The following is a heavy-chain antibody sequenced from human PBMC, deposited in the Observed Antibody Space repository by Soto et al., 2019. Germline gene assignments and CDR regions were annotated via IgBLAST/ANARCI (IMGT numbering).Heavy chain of an antibody. CDR1: GFTFSSYA. Sequence: EVQLLESGGGLVQPGGSLRLSCAASGFTFSSYAMSWVRQAPGKGLEWGSGISGSGGSTYYADSVKGRFTISRDNSKNTLYLQVNRLRAEDTAVYYCAKEGPTDYSSSWLGYWGQGTLVTVSS. CDR3: AKEGPTDYSSSWLGY. J-gene: IGHJ4*02. V-gene: IGHV3-23*01. CDR2: ISGSGGST. D-gene: IGHD6-13*01.